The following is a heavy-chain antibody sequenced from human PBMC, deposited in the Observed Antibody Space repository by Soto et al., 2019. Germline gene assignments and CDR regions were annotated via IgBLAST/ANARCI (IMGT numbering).Heavy chain of an antibody. V-gene: IGHV3-15*01. CDR3: VEGWNDF. J-gene: IGHJ4*02. Sequence: EVQVVESGGDLVKPGGSLRLSCVTSGFMFSSAWMSWVRQAPGKGLEWVGRIKSKSEGGARDYAEPVKGRFSISRDDSKNTVYLQMNSLRAEDTAVYYCVEGWNDFWGQGTRVTVSS. CDR2: IKSKSEGGAR. CDR1: GFMFSSAW. D-gene: IGHD1-1*01.